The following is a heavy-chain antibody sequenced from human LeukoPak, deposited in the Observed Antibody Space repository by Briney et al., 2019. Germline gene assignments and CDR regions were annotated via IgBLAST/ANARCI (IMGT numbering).Heavy chain of an antibody. D-gene: IGHD2-15*01. Sequence: SETLSLTCTVSGGSISSSSYYWGWIRQPPGKGLEWIGSIYYSGSTYYNPSLKSRVTISVDTSKNQFSLKLSSVAAADTAVYYCARNDCRGGSCYSDYWGQGTLVTVSS. CDR1: GGSISSSSYY. V-gene: IGHV4-39*01. J-gene: IGHJ4*02. CDR3: ARNDCRGGSCYSDY. CDR2: IYYSGST.